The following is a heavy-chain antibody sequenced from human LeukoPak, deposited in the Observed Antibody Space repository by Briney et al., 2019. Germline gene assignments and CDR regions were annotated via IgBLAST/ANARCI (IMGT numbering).Heavy chain of an antibody. CDR2: IRSSDGRI. D-gene: IGHD3-3*01. V-gene: IGHV3-23*01. CDR3: AKGQYDFDY. J-gene: IGHJ4*02. Sequence: GGSLRLSCAASGFTFSTSAMTWVRQAPGKGLEWVSSIRSSDGRIYYTDSVKGRFTISRDNSKNTLYLQMNSLRAEDMAVYYCAKGQYDFDYWGQGTLVTVSS. CDR1: GFTFSTSA.